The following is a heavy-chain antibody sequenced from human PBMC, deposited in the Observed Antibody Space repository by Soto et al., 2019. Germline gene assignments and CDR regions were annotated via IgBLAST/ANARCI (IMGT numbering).Heavy chain of an antibody. Sequence: GESLRLSCAASDFTFSNYVMNWVRQAPGKGLEWVATISYSVDKTHYADSVRGRFTISRDNSKNTLSLQMNSLRAEDAAVYYCVRRAITATTKWGAFDIWGQGTMVTVSS. J-gene: IGHJ3*02. CDR3: VRRAITATTKWGAFDI. D-gene: IGHD1-7*01. V-gene: IGHV3-23*01. CDR2: ISYSVDKT. CDR1: DFTFSNYV.